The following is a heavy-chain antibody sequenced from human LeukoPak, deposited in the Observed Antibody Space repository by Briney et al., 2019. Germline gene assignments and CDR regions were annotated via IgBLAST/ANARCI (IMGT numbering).Heavy chain of an antibody. CDR2: TYSGGST. Sequence: PGGSLRLSCAASGFTFSSYAMSWVRQAPGKGLEWVSVTYSGGSTYYADSVKGRFTISRDNSKNTLYLQMNSLRAEDTAVYYCARGVDYWGQGTLVTVSS. CDR3: ARGVDY. CDR1: GFTFSSYA. V-gene: IGHV3-53*01. J-gene: IGHJ4*02.